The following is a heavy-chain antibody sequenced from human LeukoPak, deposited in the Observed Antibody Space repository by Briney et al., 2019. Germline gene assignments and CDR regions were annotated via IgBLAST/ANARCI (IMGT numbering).Heavy chain of an antibody. CDR3: AKDVGKWESLHFFDY. CDR1: GITASNFY. Sequence: GGSLRLSCAASGITASNFYMMWVRQAPGKGLEWVSYISNNDVTKYADSVRGRLTISRDNSKNILYLQINSLRGDDTAVYYCAKDVGKWESLHFFDYWGQGTLVTVSS. CDR2: ISNNDVT. J-gene: IGHJ4*02. D-gene: IGHD1-26*01. V-gene: IGHV3-53*01.